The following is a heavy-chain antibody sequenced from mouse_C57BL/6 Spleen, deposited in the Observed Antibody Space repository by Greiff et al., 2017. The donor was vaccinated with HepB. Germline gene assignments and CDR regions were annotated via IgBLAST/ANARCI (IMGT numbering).Heavy chain of an antibody. V-gene: IGHV1-15*01. CDR3: TRYGSAWFAY. CDR2: IDPETGGT. Sequence: VQLQQSGAELVRPGASVTLSCKASGYTFTDYEMHWVKQTPVHGLEWIGAIDPETGGTAYNQKFKGKAILTADKSSSTAYMELRSLTSEDSAVYYCTRYGSAWFAYWGQGTLVTVSA. J-gene: IGHJ3*01. D-gene: IGHD2-2*01. CDR1: GYTFTDYE.